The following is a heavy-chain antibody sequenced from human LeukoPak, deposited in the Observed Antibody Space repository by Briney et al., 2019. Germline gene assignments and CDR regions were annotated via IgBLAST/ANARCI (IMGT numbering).Heavy chain of an antibody. CDR1: GFTFSNYW. CDR2: INGKGGT. J-gene: IGHJ4*02. CDR3: ARDLVYGSGSCGH. D-gene: IGHD3-10*01. V-gene: IGHV3-74*01. Sequence: GGSLRLSCAASGFTFSNYWMQWVRQAPGKGLVWVSRINGKGGTSYADSVKGRFTISRDNAENTVHLQMNSLRAEDTAVYYCARDLVYGSGSCGHWGQGTLVTVSS.